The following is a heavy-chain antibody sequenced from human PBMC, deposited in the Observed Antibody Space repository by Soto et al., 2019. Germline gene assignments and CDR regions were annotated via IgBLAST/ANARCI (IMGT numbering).Heavy chain of an antibody. Sequence: SETLSLTCAVSGYSISSGNWWGWIRQPPGKGLEWIGYIYYSGTTYYNPSLKSRVTMSVDTSKNQFSLKLTSVTSVDTAVYYCARREIQGPIDYWGQGTLVTVSS. D-gene: IGHD1-26*01. V-gene: IGHV4-28*01. J-gene: IGHJ4*02. CDR2: IYYSGTT. CDR1: GYSISSGNW. CDR3: ARREIQGPIDY.